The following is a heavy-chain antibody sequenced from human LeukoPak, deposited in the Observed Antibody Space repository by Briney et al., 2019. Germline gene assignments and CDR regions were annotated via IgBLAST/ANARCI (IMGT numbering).Heavy chain of an antibody. J-gene: IGHJ4*02. D-gene: IGHD3-9*01. CDR2: IYYSGST. Sequence: SETLSLTCTGSSVSIGSSSYYWGSIRQPPGKGLEWIGSIYYSGSTYYNPSLKSRVTISVDTSKTQFSLKLSSVTAADTVFYYKQRPAYEILTGYYNVDYWGQGTLVTVSS. CDR1: SVSIGSSSYY. V-gene: IGHV4-39*01. CDR3: QRPAYEILTGYYNVDY.